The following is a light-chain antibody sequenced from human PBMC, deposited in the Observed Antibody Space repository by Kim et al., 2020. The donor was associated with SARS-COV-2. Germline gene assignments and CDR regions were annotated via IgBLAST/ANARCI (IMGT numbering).Light chain of an antibody. V-gene: IGKV3-11*01. Sequence: PGESATLACMASQSVSTYLAWYQQKPGQAPRLLIYDASNRATGVPARFSGSGSGTDFTLTISSLQSEDFAVYYCQQRSNWPPALTFGGGTKVDIK. CDR1: QSVSTY. CDR2: DAS. J-gene: IGKJ4*01. CDR3: QQRSNWPPALT.